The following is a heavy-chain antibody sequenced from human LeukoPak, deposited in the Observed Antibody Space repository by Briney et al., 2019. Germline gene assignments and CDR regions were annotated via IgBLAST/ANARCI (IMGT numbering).Heavy chain of an antibody. Sequence: PGGSLRLSCAASGFTFSNYWMHWVRQAPGKGLVWVSRINNDGGSTNYADSVKGRFTISRDNAKNTLYLQMHSLRAEDTAVYYCARDSHRFDSSGYYPDAFDIWGQGTMVTVSS. CDR2: INNDGGST. J-gene: IGHJ3*02. D-gene: IGHD3-22*01. CDR3: ARDSHRFDSSGYYPDAFDI. CDR1: GFTFSNYW. V-gene: IGHV3-74*01.